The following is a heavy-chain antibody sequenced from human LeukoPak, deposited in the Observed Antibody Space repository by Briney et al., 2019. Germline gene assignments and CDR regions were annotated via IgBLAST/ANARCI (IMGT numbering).Heavy chain of an antibody. CDR3: ARGKYYDSSTEYYFDY. V-gene: IGHV4-31*03. D-gene: IGHD3-16*01. CDR1: GASISSEGYY. J-gene: IGHJ4*02. CDR2: IYYSGST. Sequence: SQTLSLTCTVSGASISSEGYYWSWIRQHPGKGLEWIGYIYYSGSTYYNPSLKSRVTMSVDTSNSQFSLKLGSVTAADTAVYYCARGKYYDSSTEYYFDYWGQGTLVTVSS.